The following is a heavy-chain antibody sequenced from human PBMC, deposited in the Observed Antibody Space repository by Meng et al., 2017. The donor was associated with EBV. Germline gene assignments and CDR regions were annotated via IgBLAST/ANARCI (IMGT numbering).Heavy chain of an antibody. J-gene: IGHJ4*02. Sequence: QVQLQQWGAGLLKPSXALXRTFAXYGGSVNGYFWSWIRQPPGKGLEWIGKLHHSGSTNYNPSLKSRLRISVDTSKNQFSLNLTSVSAADTAVYYCARVSPKRYFDYLAPPDYWGQGTLVTVSS. CDR2: LHHSGST. V-gene: IGHV4-34*01. CDR3: ARVSPKRYFDYLAPPDY. D-gene: IGHD3-9*01. CDR1: GGSVNGYF.